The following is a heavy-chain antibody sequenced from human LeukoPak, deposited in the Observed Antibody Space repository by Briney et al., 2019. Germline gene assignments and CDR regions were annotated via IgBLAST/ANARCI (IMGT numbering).Heavy chain of an antibody. CDR1: GYTFTNYD. J-gene: IGHJ3*02. Sequence: ASVKVSCKASGYTFTNYDINWVRQATGQGLEWMGWMNPNSGNTGYAQKFQGRVTITRNTSISTAYMELSSLRAEDTAVYYCAKCSGGSCYRDDAFDIWGQGTMVTVSS. CDR2: MNPNSGNT. D-gene: IGHD2-15*01. CDR3: AKCSGGSCYRDDAFDI. V-gene: IGHV1-8*03.